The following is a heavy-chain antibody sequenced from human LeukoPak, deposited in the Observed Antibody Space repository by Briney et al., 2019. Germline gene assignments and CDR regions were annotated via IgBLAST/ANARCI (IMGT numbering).Heavy chain of an antibody. Sequence: SETLSLTCTVSGGSISSSSYYWGWIRQPPGKGLEWIGSIYYSGSTYYNPSLKSRVTISVDTSKNQFSLKLSSVTAADTAVYYCARFESSGYYPFDYWGQGTLVTVSS. D-gene: IGHD3-22*01. CDR3: ARFESSGYYPFDY. V-gene: IGHV4-39*07. J-gene: IGHJ4*02. CDR2: IYYSGST. CDR1: GGSISSSSYY.